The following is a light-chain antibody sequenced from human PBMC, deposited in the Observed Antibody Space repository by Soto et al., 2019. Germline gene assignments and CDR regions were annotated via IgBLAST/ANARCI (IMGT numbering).Light chain of an antibody. CDR2: LNSDGSH. Sequence: QSALTQSPSASASLGASVKLTCTLSSGHNTYAIAWYQQQPEKGPRYLMKLNSDGSHTKGDGIPDRFSGSSSGAERYLIISSPQSEDEADYYCQTWGAGILVFGGGTQLTVL. CDR3: QTWGAGILV. J-gene: IGLJ2*01. CDR1: SGHNTYA. V-gene: IGLV4-69*01.